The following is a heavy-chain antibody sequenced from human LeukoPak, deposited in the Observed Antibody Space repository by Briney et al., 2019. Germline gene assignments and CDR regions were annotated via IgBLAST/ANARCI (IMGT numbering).Heavy chain of an antibody. CDR2: IYSGGNT. CDR1: GFSVSNNY. D-gene: IGHD1-1*01. V-gene: IGHV3-53*01. CDR3: ARGPGRKSPLDH. Sequence: GGSLRLSCAASGFSVSNNYMNWVRQAPGKGLEWVSVIYSGGNTYYADSVKGRFTISRDNFKNRLFLQMKSLRAEDTAVYYCARGPGRKSPLDHWGQGTLVTVSS. J-gene: IGHJ4*02.